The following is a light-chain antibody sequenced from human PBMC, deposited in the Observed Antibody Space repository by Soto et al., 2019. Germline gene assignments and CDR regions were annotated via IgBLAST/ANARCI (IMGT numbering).Light chain of an antibody. CDR1: QSIGEW. Sequence: DIQMTQSPSTLSASVGDRVTITCRASQSIGEWLAWYQQKPGKAPKLLIYEASNLESGVPSRFSGSGSGTDFTLTISRLEPEDFAVYYCQQYGSSLLAQGTRLEIK. V-gene: IGKV1-5*01. CDR2: EAS. CDR3: QQYGSSL. J-gene: IGKJ5*01.